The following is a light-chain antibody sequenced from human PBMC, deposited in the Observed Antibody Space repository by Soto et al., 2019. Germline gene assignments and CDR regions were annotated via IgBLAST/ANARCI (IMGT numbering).Light chain of an antibody. CDR1: QGIYNY. V-gene: IGKV1-27*01. J-gene: IGKJ3*01. Sequence: DTPMTQSPSSLSASVGDRVTITCRASQGIYNYLAWYQQKPGKVPKILIYAASSLVSGVPSRFSGSGSGTDFTLTISSLQPEDVATYYCQKCNSAPFTFGPVTKVDIK. CDR3: QKCNSAPFT. CDR2: AAS.